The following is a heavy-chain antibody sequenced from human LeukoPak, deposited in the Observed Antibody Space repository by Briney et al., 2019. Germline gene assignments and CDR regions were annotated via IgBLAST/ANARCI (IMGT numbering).Heavy chain of an antibody. Sequence: GGSLRLSCTASGFTFGDYAMSWVRQAPGKGLEWVGFIRSKAYGGTTEYAASVKGRFTISRDDSKSIAYLQMNSLKTEDTAVYYCARGLRGYSYGFDYWGQGTLVTVSS. V-gene: IGHV3-49*04. J-gene: IGHJ4*02. CDR2: IRSKAYGGTT. D-gene: IGHD5-18*01. CDR1: GFTFGDYA. CDR3: ARGLRGYSYGFDY.